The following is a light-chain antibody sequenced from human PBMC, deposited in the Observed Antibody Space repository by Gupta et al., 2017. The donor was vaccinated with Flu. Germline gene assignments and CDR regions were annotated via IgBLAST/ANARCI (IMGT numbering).Light chain of an antibody. CDR2: EVS. J-gene: IGLJ1*01. CDR1: SSDVGGYNY. V-gene: IGLV2-14*01. Sequence: QSALTQPASVSGSPGQSITISCTGTSSDVGGYNYVSWYQQHPGKAPKLMIYEVSNRPSGVSNRFSGSKSGNTASLTISVLQAEDEADYYCSSYTSSSTYVFGTGTKVTGL. CDR3: SSYTSSSTYV.